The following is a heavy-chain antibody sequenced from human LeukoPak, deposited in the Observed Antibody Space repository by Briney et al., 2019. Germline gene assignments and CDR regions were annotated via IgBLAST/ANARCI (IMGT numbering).Heavy chain of an antibody. D-gene: IGHD3-22*01. CDR2: VIPILGIA. V-gene: IGHV1-69*02. CDR3: ARSRYGSSGSTFDY. Sequence: GSSVKVSCKASGGTFSSYTISWVRQAPGQGLEWMGRVIPILGIANYAQKFQGRVTITADKSTSTAYMELSSLRSEDTAVYYCARSRYGSSGSTFDYWGQGTLVTVSS. J-gene: IGHJ4*02. CDR1: GGTFSSYT.